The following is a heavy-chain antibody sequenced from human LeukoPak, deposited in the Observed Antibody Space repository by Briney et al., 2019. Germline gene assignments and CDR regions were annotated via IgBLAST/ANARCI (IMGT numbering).Heavy chain of an antibody. Sequence: PGGSLRLSCAASGFTFSSYGMHWVRQAPGKGLEWVAVILYEGSNKYYADSVKGRFTISRDNSKNTLSLQMNSLRAEDTAVYYCAKKRSGWEADYWGQGTLVTVSS. CDR1: GFTFSSYG. D-gene: IGHD6-19*01. V-gene: IGHV3-33*06. J-gene: IGHJ4*02. CDR3: AKKRSGWEADY. CDR2: ILYEGSNK.